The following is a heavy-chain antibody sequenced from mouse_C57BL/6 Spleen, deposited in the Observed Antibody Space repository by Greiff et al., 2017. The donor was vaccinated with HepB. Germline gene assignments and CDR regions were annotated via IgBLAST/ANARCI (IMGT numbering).Heavy chain of an antibody. J-gene: IGHJ3*01. V-gene: IGHV1-42*01. CDR3: ARRTGFAY. D-gene: IGHD4-1*01. CDR1: GYSFTGYY. Sequence: EVQLVESGPELVKPGASVKISCKASGYSFTGYYMNWVKQSPEKSLEWIGEINPSTGGTTYNQKFKAKATLTVDKSSSTAYMQLKSLTSEDSAVYYCARRTGFAYWGQGTLVTVSA. CDR2: INPSTGGT.